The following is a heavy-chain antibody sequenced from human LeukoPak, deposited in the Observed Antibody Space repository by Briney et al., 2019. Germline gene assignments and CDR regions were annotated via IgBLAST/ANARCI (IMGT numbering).Heavy chain of an antibody. CDR1: GGSISSYY. V-gene: IGHV4-59*01. D-gene: IGHD3-10*01. J-gene: IGHJ3*02. Sequence: PSETLSLTCTVSGGSISSYYWSWLRQPPGKGLEWIGYIYYSGSTNYSPSLKSRVTISVDTSKNQFSLKLSCVTAADTAVYYCARVSRGDMGIWGQGTMVTVSS. CDR3: ARVSRGDMGI. CDR2: IYYSGST.